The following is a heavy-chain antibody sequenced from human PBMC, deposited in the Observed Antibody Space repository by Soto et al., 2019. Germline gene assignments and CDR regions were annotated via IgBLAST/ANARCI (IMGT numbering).Heavy chain of an antibody. CDR1: GFTFSSYG. CDR2: IWYDGSNK. CDR3: ARLGSSGYYPTIDY. Sequence: QVQLVESGGGVVQPGRSLRLSCAASGFTFSSYGMHWVRQAPGKGLEWVAVIWYDGSNKYYADSVKGRFTISRDNSKNTLYLQMNSLRAEDTAVYYCARLGSSGYYPTIDYWGQGTLVTVSS. V-gene: IGHV3-33*01. J-gene: IGHJ4*02. D-gene: IGHD3-22*01.